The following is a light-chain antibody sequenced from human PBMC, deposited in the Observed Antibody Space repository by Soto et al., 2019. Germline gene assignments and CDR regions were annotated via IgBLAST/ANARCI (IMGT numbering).Light chain of an antibody. CDR1: QNILYSSNNKNY. CDR2: WAS. V-gene: IGKV4-1*01. CDR3: QQYYSTPPYT. J-gene: IGKJ2*01. Sequence: DIVMTQSPDSLAVSLGERATINCKSSQNILYSSNNKNYLAWYRQKPGQPPKLLIYWASVRESGVPDRISGSESGTDFTLTISSLQAEDVAVYYCQQYYSTPPYTFGQGTKLEIK.